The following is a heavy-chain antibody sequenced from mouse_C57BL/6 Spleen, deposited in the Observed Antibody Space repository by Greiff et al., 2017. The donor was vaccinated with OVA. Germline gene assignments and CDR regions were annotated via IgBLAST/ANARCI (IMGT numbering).Heavy chain of an antibody. CDR3: ARGDYYGTWFAY. CDR2: INPSNGGT. CDR1: GYTFTSYW. D-gene: IGHD1-1*01. Sequence: QVQLQQPGTDLVKPGASVKLSCKASGYTFTSYWMHWVKQRPGQGLEWIGNINPSNGGTNYNEKFKSKATLTVDKSSSTAYMQLSSLTSEDSAVYYCARGDYYGTWFAYWGQGTLVTVSA. V-gene: IGHV1-53*01. J-gene: IGHJ3*01.